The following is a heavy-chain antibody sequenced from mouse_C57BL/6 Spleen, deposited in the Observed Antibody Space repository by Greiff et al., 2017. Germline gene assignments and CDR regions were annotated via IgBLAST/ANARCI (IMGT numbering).Heavy chain of an antibody. V-gene: IGHV1-81*01. CDR3: ARRKCAGYVGVAY. Sequence: VQLLEPGAELVRPGASVKLSCKASGYTFTSYGISWVKQRTGQGLEWIGEIYPRSGNTYYNEKFKGKATLTGDKSSSTAYMELSSLTSEDSAVYYWARRKCAGYVGVAYWGHGTLVTVA. J-gene: IGHJ3*01. CDR2: IYPRSGNT. CDR1: GYTFTSYG. D-gene: IGHD3-2*02.